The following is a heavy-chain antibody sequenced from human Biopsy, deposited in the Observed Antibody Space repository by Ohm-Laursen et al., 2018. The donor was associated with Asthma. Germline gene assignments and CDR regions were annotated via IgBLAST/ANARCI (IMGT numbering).Heavy chain of an antibody. CDR1: GGTFSNFA. J-gene: IGHJ6*02. Sequence: SVNVSWKAPGGTFSNFAISWVRQAPGQGLEWLGGIMTVFGTTNYAQKFQGRVTITADESTSTAYMEVTSLRSEDTAIYYCARCQVGYSSGWSLLLKKIYYSGMDVWGQGTAVTVSS. CDR2: IMTVFGTT. CDR3: ARCQVGYSSGWSLLLKKIYYSGMDV. D-gene: IGHD6-19*01. V-gene: IGHV1-69*13.